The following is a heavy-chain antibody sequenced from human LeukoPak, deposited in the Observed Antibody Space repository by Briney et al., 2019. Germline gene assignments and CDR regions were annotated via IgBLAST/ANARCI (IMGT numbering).Heavy chain of an antibody. J-gene: IGHJ4*02. CDR1: GFTFSRYS. CDR2: ISRSGSTI. V-gene: IGHV3-48*02. Sequence: GGFLRLSCAASGFTFSRYSMNWVRQAPGKGLEWVSYISRSGSTIYYADSVKGRFTISRDNAKNSLYLQMNSLRDEDTAVYYCARDTEHLYFVFDYWGQGTLVTVSS. D-gene: IGHD2-2*02. CDR3: ARDTEHLYFVFDY.